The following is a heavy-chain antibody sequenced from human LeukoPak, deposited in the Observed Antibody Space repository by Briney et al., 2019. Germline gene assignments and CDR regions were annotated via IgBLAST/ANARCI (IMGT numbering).Heavy chain of an antibody. V-gene: IGHV4-59*01. CDR2: ISYSGSA. CDR1: GGSISDSY. Sequence: SETLSLTCTVSGGSISDSYWTWIQQPPGTGLEWIGYISYSGSANYNPSLKSRVTISLDASKNQFSLKLSSVTAADTAVYYCAKNEGHYDGVGRYLTTADYWGQGTLVTVSS. J-gene: IGHJ4*02. D-gene: IGHD3-22*01. CDR3: AKNEGHYDGVGRYLTTADY.